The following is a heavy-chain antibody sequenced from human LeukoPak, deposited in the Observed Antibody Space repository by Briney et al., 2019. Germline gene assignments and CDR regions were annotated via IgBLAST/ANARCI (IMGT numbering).Heavy chain of an antibody. CDR2: ISSSSSYI. CDR3: ARDWGGGYYWAYYYGMDV. J-gene: IGHJ6*02. D-gene: IGHD3-22*01. CDR1: GFTFSSYS. Sequence: GGSLRLSCAASGFTFSSYSMNWVRQAPGKGLEWVSSISSSSSYIYYADSVKGRFTISRDNAKNSLYLQMNSLRAEDTAVYYCARDWGGGYYWAYYYGMDVWGQGTTVTVSS. V-gene: IGHV3-21*01.